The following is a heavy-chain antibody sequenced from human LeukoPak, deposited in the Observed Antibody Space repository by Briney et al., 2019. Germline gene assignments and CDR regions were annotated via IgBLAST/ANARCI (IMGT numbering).Heavy chain of an antibody. CDR3: AHFGDCSSTSCYAYFQH. CDR1: GFSLSTSGVG. Sequence: SGPTLVNPTQTLTLTCTFSGFSLSTSGVGVGRIRRPPGKALEWLALIYWDDDKRYSPSLKSRLTITKDTSKNQVVLTMTNMDPVDTATYYRAHFGDCSSTSCYAYFQHRGQGTLVTVSS. J-gene: IGHJ1*01. V-gene: IGHV2-5*02. CDR2: IYWDDDK. D-gene: IGHD2-2*01.